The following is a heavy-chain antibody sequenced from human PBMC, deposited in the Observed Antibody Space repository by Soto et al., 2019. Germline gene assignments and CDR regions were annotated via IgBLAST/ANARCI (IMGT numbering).Heavy chain of an antibody. CDR2: ISAYNGNT. CDR3: ARGNVLMVSAMSESWFDP. J-gene: IGHJ5*02. D-gene: IGHD2-8*01. CDR1: GYTFTSYG. Sequence: ASVKVSCKASGYTFTSYGISWVRQAPGQGLEWMGWISAYNGNTNYAQKLQGRVTMTTDTSTSTAYMELRSLRSDDTAVYYCARGNVLMVSAMSESWFDPWGQGTLVTVSS. V-gene: IGHV1-18*01.